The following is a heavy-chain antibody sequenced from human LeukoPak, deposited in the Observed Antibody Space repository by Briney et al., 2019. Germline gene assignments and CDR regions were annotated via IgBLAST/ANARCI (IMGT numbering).Heavy chain of an antibody. Sequence: AGGSLRLSCAASGFTFSSYGMSWVRQAPGKGLEWVSAISGSGGSTYYADSVKGRFTISRDNSKNTLYLQMNSLRAEDTAVYYCAKDYYGSGSYLTGVPNWFDPWGQGTLVTVSS. CDR2: ISGSGGST. D-gene: IGHD3-10*01. J-gene: IGHJ5*02. V-gene: IGHV3-23*01. CDR3: AKDYYGSGSYLTGVPNWFDP. CDR1: GFTFSSYG.